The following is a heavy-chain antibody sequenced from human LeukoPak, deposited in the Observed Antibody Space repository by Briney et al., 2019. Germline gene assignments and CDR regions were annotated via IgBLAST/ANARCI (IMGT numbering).Heavy chain of an antibody. CDR1: GFTLSSYA. D-gene: IGHD3-3*01. CDR2: ISGSGGST. Sequence: GGSLRLSCAASGFTLSSYAMSWVRQAPGKGLEWVSAISGSGGSTYYADSVKGRFTIPRDNSKNTLYLQMNSLRAEDTAVYYCAKDRVFWSGYYLFDYWGQGTLVTVSS. V-gene: IGHV3-23*01. CDR3: AKDRVFWSGYYLFDY. J-gene: IGHJ4*02.